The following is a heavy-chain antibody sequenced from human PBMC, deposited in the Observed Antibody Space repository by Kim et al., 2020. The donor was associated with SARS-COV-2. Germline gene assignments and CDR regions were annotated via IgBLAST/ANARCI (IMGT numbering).Heavy chain of an antibody. V-gene: IGHV3-48*03. CDR1: GFTFSSYE. J-gene: IGHJ6*03. D-gene: IGHD3-10*01. CDR3: ARVLIDKVYGSGSYYPIYYYYYMDV. Sequence: GGSLRLSCAASGFTFSSYEMNWVRQAPGKGLEWVSYISSSGSTIYYADSVKGRFTISRDNAKNSLYLQMNSLRAEDTAVYYCARVLIDKVYGSGSYYPIYYYYYMDVWGKGTTVTVSS. CDR2: ISSSGSTI.